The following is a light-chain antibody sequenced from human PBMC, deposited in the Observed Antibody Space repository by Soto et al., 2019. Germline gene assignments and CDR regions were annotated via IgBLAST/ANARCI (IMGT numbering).Light chain of an antibody. J-gene: IGKJ1*01. V-gene: IGKV3-15*01. CDR3: QRQSNWPRT. CDR2: GAS. Sequence: VMTQSPAPGSVSPGERATLYCRASQSVGNNLAWYQQKPGQAPSLFILGASVRATGIPARFSGSGSGTEFTLTISSLQSEDFAIYYCQRQSNWPRTFGQGTKVDIK. CDR1: QSVGNN.